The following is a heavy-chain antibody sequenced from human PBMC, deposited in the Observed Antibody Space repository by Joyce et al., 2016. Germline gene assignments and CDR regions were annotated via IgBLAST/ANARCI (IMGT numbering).Heavy chain of an antibody. J-gene: IGHJ4*02. Sequence: EVQLAESGGGLVKPGGSLRLSCEAAGLTFRTYSMHWVRQAPGKGREWVSSISHNASDTDYADSVKGRFTISRDYAKSSQYLRMKSLRAEDTAVYYCARTNGRYVYWGQGTLVTVSS. D-gene: IGHD1-26*01. CDR2: ISHNASDT. CDR3: ARTNGRYVY. CDR1: GLTFRTYS. V-gene: IGHV3-21*01.